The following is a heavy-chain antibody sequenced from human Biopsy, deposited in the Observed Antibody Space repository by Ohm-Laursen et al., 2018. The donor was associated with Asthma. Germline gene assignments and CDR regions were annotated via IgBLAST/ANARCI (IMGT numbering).Heavy chain of an antibody. CDR1: GGTFSRYA. D-gene: IGHD1-7*01. V-gene: IGHV1-69*01. Sequence: SSVKVSCKAPGGTFSRYAISWVRQAPGQGLEWMGGIIPIFGTTNYAQKFQGRVTITADESTSTAYMELSSLRSEDTAVYYCARDPHNSYLASLRTKFNYYYYGMDVWGQGTTVTVSS. CDR3: ARDPHNSYLASLRTKFNYYYYGMDV. CDR2: IIPIFGTT. J-gene: IGHJ6*02.